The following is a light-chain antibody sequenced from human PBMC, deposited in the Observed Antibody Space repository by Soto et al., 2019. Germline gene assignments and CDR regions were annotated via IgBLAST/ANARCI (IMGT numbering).Light chain of an antibody. CDR2: AAS. CDR3: QQASNYFT. Sequence: IQLTPSPSSLSASVGDRVTITCRASQGLNSNLAWYQQKPGKAPKLLMYAASTLQKGVPSRFSGNGSGTDFTLTISSLQPEDCAAYYCQQASNYFTFGPGTKVDI. J-gene: IGKJ3*01. CDR1: QGLNSN. V-gene: IGKV1-9*01.